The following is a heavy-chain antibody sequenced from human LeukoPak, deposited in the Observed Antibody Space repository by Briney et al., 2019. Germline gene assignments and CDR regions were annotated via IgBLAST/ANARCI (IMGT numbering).Heavy chain of an antibody. CDR2: ISGYNGNT. Sequence: ASVKVSCKASGYTFTSYGISWVRQAPGQGLEWMGWISGYNGNTNYAQKLQGRVTMTTDTPTSTAYMELSRLRSDDTAVYYCARVGILVVNPNIWFDPWGQGTLVTVSS. CDR3: ARVGILVVNPNIWFDP. CDR1: GYTFTSYG. V-gene: IGHV1-18*01. D-gene: IGHD2-8*02. J-gene: IGHJ5*02.